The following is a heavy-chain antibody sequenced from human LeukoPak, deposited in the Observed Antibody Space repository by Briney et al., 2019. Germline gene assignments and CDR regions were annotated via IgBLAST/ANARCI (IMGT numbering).Heavy chain of an antibody. J-gene: IGHJ4*02. Sequence: SETLSLTCTVSGGSISSSNYFWGWIRQPPGKGLEWIGSFSYSWSTYYNPSLKSRVTISVDTSKTQLSLKLSSVTAADTAVYYCARGGDTSGYSLFYWGQGTLVTVSS. CDR3: ARGGDTSGYSLFY. D-gene: IGHD3-22*01. CDR1: GGSISSSNYF. CDR2: FSYSWST. V-gene: IGHV4-39*07.